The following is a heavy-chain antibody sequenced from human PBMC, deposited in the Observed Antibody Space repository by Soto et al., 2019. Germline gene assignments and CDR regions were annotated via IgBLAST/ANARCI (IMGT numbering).Heavy chain of an antibody. D-gene: IGHD3-10*01. CDR1: GGSFSGYY. CDR3: ARGGGDGPTYGY. Sequence: SETLSLTCAVYGGSFSGYYCSWIRQPPGKGLEWIGEINHSGSTNYNPSLKSRVTISVDTSKNQFSLKLSSVTAADTAVYYCARGGGDGPTYGYLGQGTLVTVSS. J-gene: IGHJ4*02. V-gene: IGHV4-34*01. CDR2: INHSGST.